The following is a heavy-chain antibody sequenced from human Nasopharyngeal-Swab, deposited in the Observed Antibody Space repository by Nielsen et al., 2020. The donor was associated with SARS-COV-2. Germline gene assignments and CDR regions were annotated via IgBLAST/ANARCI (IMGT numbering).Heavy chain of an antibody. V-gene: IGHV4-59*01. CDR1: GGSISSYY. CDR3: SREMYYDFWSGYYTGWYYFDY. Sequence: SETLSLTCTVSGGSISSYYSSWIRQPPGKGLEWIGYIYYSWSTNYNPPLKSRVTISVDTSKNQFSLKLSSVTAADTAVYYCSREMYYDFWSGYYTGWYYFDYWGQGTLVTVSS. J-gene: IGHJ4*02. D-gene: IGHD3-3*01. CDR2: IYYSWST.